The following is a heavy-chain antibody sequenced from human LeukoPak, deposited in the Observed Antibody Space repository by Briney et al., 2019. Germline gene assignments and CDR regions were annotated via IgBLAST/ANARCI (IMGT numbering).Heavy chain of an antibody. D-gene: IGHD5-24*01. J-gene: IGHJ4*02. CDR3: ARDSAVEMATTY. Sequence: GGSLRLSCAAPGITFSNYNMNWVRQAPGKGLEWISSITSSSSYTFYADSVKGRFTISRDNAKNTLYLQMNSLRAEDTAVYYCARDSAVEMATTYWGQGTLVTVSS. CDR2: ITSSSSYT. CDR1: GITFSNYN. V-gene: IGHV3-21*01.